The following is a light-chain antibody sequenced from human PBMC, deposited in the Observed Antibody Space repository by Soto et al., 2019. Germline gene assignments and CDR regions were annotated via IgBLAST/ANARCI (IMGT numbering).Light chain of an antibody. V-gene: IGKV3-15*01. CDR1: QSVSSN. CDR2: GAS. CDR3: QQRSNWPS. J-gene: IGKJ4*01. Sequence: VMTQSPATLSLSPGESATLSCRASQSVSSNLAWYQQKPGQAPRLLIYGASTRATGIQARFSGSGSGTEFTLTIRSLEPEDFAVYYCQQRSNWPSFGGGTKVDIK.